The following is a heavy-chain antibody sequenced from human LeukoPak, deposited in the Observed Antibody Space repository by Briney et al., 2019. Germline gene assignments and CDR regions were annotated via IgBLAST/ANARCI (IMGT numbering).Heavy chain of an antibody. CDR2: ISYDGGNE. D-gene: IGHD3-3*01. CDR1: GFTFSNCA. V-gene: IGHV3-30-3*01. J-gene: IGHJ6*02. CDR3: AKGGYYDFTLYYYYYYGMDV. Sequence: PGRSLRLSCAASGFTFSNCAMHWVRQAPGKGLEWVALISYDGGNEYFADSVKGRFTISRDNSKNTLYLQMNSLRAEDTAVYYCAKGGYYDFTLYYYYYYGMDVWGQGTTVTVSS.